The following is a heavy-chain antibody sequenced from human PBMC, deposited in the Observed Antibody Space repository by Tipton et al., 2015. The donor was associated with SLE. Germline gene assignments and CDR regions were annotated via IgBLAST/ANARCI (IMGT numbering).Heavy chain of an antibody. CDR1: GYTFSSRG. CDR2: ISPYNGNT. V-gene: IGHV1-18*01. J-gene: IGHJ5*02. CDR3: ARTSAFRNWFDP. Sequence: QSGAEVKKPGGSVKVSCKASGYTFSSRGIGWVRQAPGQGLEWMGWISPYNGNTNYAQRLQGRVTMTTDTSTSTAYMELRSLRSDDTAVYYCARTSAFRNWFDPWGQGTLVTVSS. D-gene: IGHD2/OR15-2a*01.